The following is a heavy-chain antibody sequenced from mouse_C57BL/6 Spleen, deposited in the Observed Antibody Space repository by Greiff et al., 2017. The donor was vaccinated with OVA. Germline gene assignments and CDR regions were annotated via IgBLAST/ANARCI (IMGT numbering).Heavy chain of an antibody. V-gene: IGHV7-3*01. J-gene: IGHJ4*01. CDR2: IRNKANGYTT. Sequence: EVMLVESGGGLVQPGGSLSLSCAASGFTFTDYYMSWVRQPPGKALEWLGFIRNKANGYTTEYSASVKGRFTISRDNSQSILYLQMNALRAEDSATYYCARYNPLPYYAMDYWGQGTSVTVSS. CDR1: GFTFTDYY. CDR3: ARYNPLPYYAMDY.